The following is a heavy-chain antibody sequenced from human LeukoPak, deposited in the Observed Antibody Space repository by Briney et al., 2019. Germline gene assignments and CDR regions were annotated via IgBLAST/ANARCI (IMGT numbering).Heavy chain of an antibody. V-gene: IGHV4-38-2*01. CDR2: IYHSGST. J-gene: IGHJ3*02. D-gene: IGHD3-16*02. CDR3: AKAHVWGSYRYTVDDAFDI. CDR1: GYSISSDYY. Sequence: SETLTLTCAASGYSISSDYYWGWLRQPAGRGVGWVGSIYHSGSTYYDQSLKSRVTISVDKSKNTFSLKLSSVTAADTAVYYCAKAHVWGSYRYTVDDAFDIWGQGTMVTVSS.